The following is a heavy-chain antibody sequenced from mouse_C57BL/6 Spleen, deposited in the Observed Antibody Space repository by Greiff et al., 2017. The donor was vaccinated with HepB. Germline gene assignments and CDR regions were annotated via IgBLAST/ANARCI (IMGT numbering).Heavy chain of an antibody. J-gene: IGHJ2*01. CDR1: GYAFSSSW. V-gene: IGHV1-82*01. CDR3: ARWDPGAESFDY. Sequence: QVQLQQSGPELVKPGASVKISCKASGYAFSSSWMNWVKQRPGKGLEWIGRIYPGDGDTNYNGKFKGKATLTADKSSSTAYMQLSSLTSEDSAVYFCARWDPGAESFDYWGQGTTLTVSS. D-gene: IGHD4-1*01. CDR2: IYPGDGDT.